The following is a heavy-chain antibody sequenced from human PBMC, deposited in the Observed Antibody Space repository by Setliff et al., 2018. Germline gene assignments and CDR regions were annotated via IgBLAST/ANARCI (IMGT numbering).Heavy chain of an antibody. V-gene: IGHV1-2*02. Sequence: ASVKVSCKASGYTFGAHYIHWVRQAPGQGLEWMGWINPNRGATNFARRFEGRVTLTRDTSINTAYMELSRLRHDDTAIYYCAKDGSSVVRFLEWSHKDYYYMDVWGKGTTVTVSS. J-gene: IGHJ6*03. D-gene: IGHD3-3*01. CDR1: GYTFGAHY. CDR3: AKDGSSVVRFLEWSHKDYYYMDV. CDR2: INPNRGAT.